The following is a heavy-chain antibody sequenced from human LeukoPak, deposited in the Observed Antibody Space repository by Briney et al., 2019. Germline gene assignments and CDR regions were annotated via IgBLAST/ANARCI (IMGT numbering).Heavy chain of an antibody. J-gene: IGHJ4*02. CDR2: IWYDGSNK. CDR1: GFTFSSYG. V-gene: IGHV3-30*02. Sequence: GGSLRLSCAASGFTFSSYGMHWVRQAPGKGLEWVAVIWYDGSNKYYADSVKGRFTISRDNSKNTLYLQMNSLRAEDTAVYYCAKDRPPETAFDYWGQGTLVTVSS. D-gene: IGHD6-6*01. CDR3: AKDRPPETAFDY.